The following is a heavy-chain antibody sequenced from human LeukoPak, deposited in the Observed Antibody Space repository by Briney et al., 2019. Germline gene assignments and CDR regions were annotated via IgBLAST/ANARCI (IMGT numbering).Heavy chain of an antibody. CDR3: AKESQLSYSGTFYIDY. J-gene: IGHJ4*02. CDR2: IRYDGSNN. Sequence: GGSLRLSCAASGFTFSTYGMNWVRQAPGKGLEWVAFIRYDGSNNYYADSVKGRFTISRDSSRNTIYLQMNSLRAEDTAVYYCAKESQLSYSGTFYIDYWGQGTLVTVSS. CDR1: GFTFSTYG. V-gene: IGHV3-30*02. D-gene: IGHD1-26*01.